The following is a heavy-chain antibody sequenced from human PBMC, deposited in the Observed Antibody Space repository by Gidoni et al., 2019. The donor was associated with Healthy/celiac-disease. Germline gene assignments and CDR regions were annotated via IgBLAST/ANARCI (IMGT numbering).Heavy chain of an antibody. CDR2: ISYDGSNK. CDR3: ARAMVQGVIGKIWDY. D-gene: IGHD3-10*01. J-gene: IGHJ4*02. V-gene: IGHV3-30-3*01. Sequence: QVQLVESGGGVVQPGRSLRLSCAASGFPFSSYAMHWVRQAPGKGLEWVAVISYDGSNKYYADSVKGRFTISRDNSKNTLYLQMNSLRAEDTAVYYCARAMVQGVIGKIWDYWGQGTLVTVSS. CDR1: GFPFSSYA.